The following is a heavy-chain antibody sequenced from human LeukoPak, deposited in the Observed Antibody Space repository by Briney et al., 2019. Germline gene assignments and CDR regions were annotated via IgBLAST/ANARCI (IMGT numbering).Heavy chain of an antibody. CDR2: INHSGST. Sequence: SETLSRTCAVYGGSFSGYYWSWLPQPPGKGLEWIGEINHSGSTNYNPSLKSRVTISVDTSKNQFSLQLRSVTAADTAVYYCARVPSPNDSWGQGTLVTVSS. V-gene: IGHV4-34*01. J-gene: IGHJ4*02. CDR1: GGSFSGYY. CDR3: ARVPSPNDS.